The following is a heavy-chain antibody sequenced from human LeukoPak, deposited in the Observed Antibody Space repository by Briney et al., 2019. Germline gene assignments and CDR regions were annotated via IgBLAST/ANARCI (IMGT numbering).Heavy chain of an antibody. V-gene: IGHV5-51*01. Sequence: GESLKISCKGSGYSFTSYWIGWVRQMPGKGLKWMGIIYPGDSDTRYSPSFQGQVTISVDKSISTAYLQWSSLKASDTAMYYCARHLYGSGSYYTSRDYYYMDVWGKGTTVTVSS. CDR1: GYSFTSYW. J-gene: IGHJ6*03. CDR3: ARHLYGSGSYYTSRDYYYMDV. D-gene: IGHD3-10*01. CDR2: IYPGDSDT.